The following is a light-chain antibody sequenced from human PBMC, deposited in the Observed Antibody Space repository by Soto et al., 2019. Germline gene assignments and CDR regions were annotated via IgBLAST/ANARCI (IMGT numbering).Light chain of an antibody. CDR3: HQRTNWPLT. Sequence: DIQMTQSPSTLSGSVGDRVTITCRASQTISSWLAWYQQKPGKAPKLLIYKASTLKSGVPSRFSGSGSGTEFTLTISSLEPEDFAVYYCHQRTNWPLTFGGGTKV. CDR1: QTISSW. J-gene: IGKJ4*01. CDR2: KAS. V-gene: IGKV1-5*03.